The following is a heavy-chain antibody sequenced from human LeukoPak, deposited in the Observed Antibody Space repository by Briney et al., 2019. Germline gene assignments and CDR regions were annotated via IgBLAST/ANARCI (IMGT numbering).Heavy chain of an antibody. Sequence: PSETLSLTCTVSGGSLSNNNYYWAWIRQPPGKGLECIGSIYYSGSPYYNPSLKSRVTISVDTSKNQFSLRLSSVTAADTAVYYCATWGTAKTGFDYWAREPWSPSPQ. CDR2: IYYSGSP. J-gene: IGHJ4*02. D-gene: IGHD3-16*01. CDR3: ATWGTAKTGFDY. V-gene: IGHV4-39*01. CDR1: GGSLSNNNYY.